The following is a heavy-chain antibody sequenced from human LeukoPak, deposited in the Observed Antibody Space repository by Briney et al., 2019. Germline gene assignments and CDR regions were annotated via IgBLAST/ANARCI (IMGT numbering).Heavy chain of an antibody. CDR2: IWYDGTNK. Sequence: PGGSLKVSWAPTGFTFRRHGLLRVCQVAGKGLGSEAVIWYDGTNKYYADSVKGRFTIFRDKSKNTLYLQMNNLRAEDTAVYKCARDLGISIGVGMDVWGLGTTVIVSS. D-gene: IGHD3-10*01. V-gene: IGHV3-33*01. CDR3: ARDLGISIGVGMDV. J-gene: IGHJ6*02. CDR1: GFTFRRHG.